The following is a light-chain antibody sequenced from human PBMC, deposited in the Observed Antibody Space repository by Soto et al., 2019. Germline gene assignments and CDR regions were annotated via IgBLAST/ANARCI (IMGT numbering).Light chain of an antibody. Sequence: QSVLTQPPSVSGAPGQRVTISCTGSSSNIGAGFAVHWYQQLPGTSPKLLISDNSNRPSGVPDRFSGSKSGTSASLAITGLQPEDGAVYYCQPYAASLSVPGLLGGGPKLPV. CDR1: SSNIGAGFA. V-gene: IGLV1-40*01. CDR2: DNS. J-gene: IGLJ3*02. CDR3: QPYAASLSVPGL.